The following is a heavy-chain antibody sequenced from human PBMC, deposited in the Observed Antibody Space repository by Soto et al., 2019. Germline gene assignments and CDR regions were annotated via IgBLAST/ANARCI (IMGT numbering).Heavy chain of an antibody. V-gene: IGHV3-21*01. J-gene: IGHJ4*02. D-gene: IGHD3-3*01. CDR1: GFTFSNYS. CDR3: ARDLAAYDFWSGPDY. Sequence: GSLRLSCSASGFTFSNYSMNLVLPAPGKGLEWVSSISSSSSYIYYADSVKGRFTISRDNAKNSLYLQMNSLRAEDTAVYYCARDLAAYDFWSGPDYWGQGTLVTVSS. CDR2: ISSSSSYI.